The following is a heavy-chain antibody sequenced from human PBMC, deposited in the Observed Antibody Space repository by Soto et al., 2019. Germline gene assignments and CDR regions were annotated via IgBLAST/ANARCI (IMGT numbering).Heavy chain of an antibody. CDR3: VRHHYDVLTGYLYHFDY. D-gene: IGHD3-9*01. J-gene: IGHJ4*02. Sequence: PGESLKISCKGSRFSFPPDVSYWISWVRLMPGKGLEWIGRIDPSESYTNYSPSFQGHVTISADKSTNSAYLQWRSLRASDTAIYYCVRHHYDVLTGYLYHFDYWGQGTLVTVSS. V-gene: IGHV5-10-1*01. CDR1: RFSFPPDVSYW. CDR2: IDPSESYT.